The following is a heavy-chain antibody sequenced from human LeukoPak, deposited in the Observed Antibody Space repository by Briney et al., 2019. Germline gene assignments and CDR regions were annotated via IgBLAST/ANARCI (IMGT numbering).Heavy chain of an antibody. V-gene: IGHV4-34*01. Sequence: SETLSLTCAVYGGSFSGYYWSWIRQPPGKGLEWIGEINHSGSTYYNPSLKSRVTISVDTSKNQFSLKLSSVTAADTAVYYCARDRNSNWFDPWGQGTLVTVSS. J-gene: IGHJ5*02. CDR3: ARDRNSNWFDP. D-gene: IGHD1-14*01. CDR1: GGSFSGYY. CDR2: INHSGST.